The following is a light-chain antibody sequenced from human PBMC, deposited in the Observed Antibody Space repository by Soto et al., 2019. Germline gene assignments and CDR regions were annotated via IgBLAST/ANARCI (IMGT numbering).Light chain of an antibody. J-gene: IGKJ5*01. CDR2: LGS. CDR3: MQGLQTFA. V-gene: IGKV2-28*01. CDR1: QKVLHTNGHTY. Sequence: DIVMTQSPVSLPVTPGEPASISCRSSQKVLHTNGHTYLDWYLQKPGQSPQLLIYLGSTRASGVPDRFSGSGSGTDFTLKISRVEAEYVGVYYCMQGLQTFAFGQGTRLEIK.